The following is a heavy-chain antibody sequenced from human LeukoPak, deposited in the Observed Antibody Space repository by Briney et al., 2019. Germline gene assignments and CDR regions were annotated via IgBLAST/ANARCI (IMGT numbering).Heavy chain of an antibody. CDR2: IKQDGSEK. D-gene: IGHD3-22*01. J-gene: IGHJ4*02. V-gene: IGHV3-7*01. CDR3: ASGYYYDSSGPPDYFDY. CDR1: GFTFSSYW. Sequence: GGSLRLSCAASGFTFSSYWMSWVRQAPGKGLEWVANIKQDGSEKYYVDSVKGRFTISRDNAKNSEYLQMNSLRAEDTAVYYCASGYYYDSSGPPDYFDYWGQGTLVTVSS.